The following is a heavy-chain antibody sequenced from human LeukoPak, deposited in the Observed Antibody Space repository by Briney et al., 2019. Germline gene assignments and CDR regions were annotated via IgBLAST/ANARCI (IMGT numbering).Heavy chain of an antibody. CDR3: ARKGWGYYYGSGSPTDAFDI. V-gene: IGHV5-51*01. D-gene: IGHD3-10*01. J-gene: IGHJ3*02. Sequence: GESLKISCKGSGYSFTSYWIGWARQMPGKGLEWMGIIYPGDSDTRYSPSFQGQVTISADKSISTAYLQWSSLKASDTAMYYCARKGWGYYYGSGSPTDAFDIWGQGTMVTVSS. CDR2: IYPGDSDT. CDR1: GYSFTSYW.